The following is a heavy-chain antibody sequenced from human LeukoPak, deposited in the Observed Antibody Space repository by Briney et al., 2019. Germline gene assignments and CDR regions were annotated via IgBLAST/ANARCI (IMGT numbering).Heavy chain of an antibody. D-gene: IGHD6-13*01. CDR3: ARVEKQQLVLWSTYFDY. V-gene: IGHV3-21*01. J-gene: IGHJ4*02. Sequence: PGGSLRLSCVASEFVFSNHAMIWVRQAPGKGLEWISSITSDSSNIFYANSVRGRFTISRDNANNALHLQMNSLRAEDTAVYYCARVEKQQLVLWSTYFDYWGQGTLVTVSS. CDR2: ITSDSSNI. CDR1: EFVFSNHA.